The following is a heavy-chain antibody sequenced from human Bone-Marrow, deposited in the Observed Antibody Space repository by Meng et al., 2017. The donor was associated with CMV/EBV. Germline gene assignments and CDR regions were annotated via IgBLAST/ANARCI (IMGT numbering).Heavy chain of an antibody. D-gene: IGHD3-22*01. CDR2: IYYSGST. V-gene: IGHV4-61*01. CDR1: GGSVSSGSYY. CDR3: ANYYDSSGYGIAI. J-gene: IGHJ3*02. Sequence: SETLSLTCTVSGGSVSSGSYYWCWNRQPPGKGLEWIGYIYYSGSTNYNPPLKSRVTISVDTSKNQFSLKLSSVTAADTAVYYCANYYDSSGYGIAIWGQGKMVTVAS.